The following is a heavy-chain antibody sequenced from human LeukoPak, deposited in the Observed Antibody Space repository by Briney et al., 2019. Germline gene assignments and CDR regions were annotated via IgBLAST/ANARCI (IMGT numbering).Heavy chain of an antibody. Sequence: PSETLTLTCTASGGTISSYYWRWIRQPPGKRLEWIGHIYYSGSTNYNPTLKSKVTISVDTSKYQFSLTLSSVTCADTAVYYCASRSSICSGYQDTLYYFDSWGQGTLVTVSS. CDR3: ASRSSICSGYQDTLYYFDS. CDR1: GGTISSYY. V-gene: IGHV4-59*01. J-gene: IGHJ4*02. CDR2: IYYSGST. D-gene: IGHD2-15*01.